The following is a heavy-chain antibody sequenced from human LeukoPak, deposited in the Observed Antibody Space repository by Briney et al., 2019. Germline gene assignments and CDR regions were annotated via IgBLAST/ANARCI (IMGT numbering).Heavy chain of an antibody. CDR3: ARAPYGSGSYVDY. V-gene: IGHV4-34*01. CDR1: GGSFSGYY. J-gene: IGHJ4*02. Sequence: SETLSLTCAVYGGSFSGYYWSSIRQPPGKGLEWTGEIYRSGSTNYNPSLKSRVTISLDTSKNQFSLKLTSVTAADTAVYYCARAPYGSGSYVDYWGQGTLVTVSS. CDR2: IYRSGST. D-gene: IGHD3-10*01.